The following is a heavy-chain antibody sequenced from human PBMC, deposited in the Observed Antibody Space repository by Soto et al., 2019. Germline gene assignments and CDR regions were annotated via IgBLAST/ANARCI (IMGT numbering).Heavy chain of an antibody. CDR1: GFTVSSNY. V-gene: IGHV3-66*01. CDR2: IYSGGST. Sequence: EVQLVESGGGLVQPGGSLRLSCAASGFTVSSNYMSWVRQAPGKGLEWVSVIYSGGSTYYADSVKGRFTISRDNSKNTXXXXXXXXXXXXXXXXXXXXXXXXXXXXXXRFDYWGQGTLVTVSS. J-gene: IGHJ4*02. CDR3: XXXXXXXXXXXXRFDY.